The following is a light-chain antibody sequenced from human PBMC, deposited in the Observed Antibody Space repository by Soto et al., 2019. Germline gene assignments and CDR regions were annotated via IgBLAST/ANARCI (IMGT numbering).Light chain of an antibody. CDR3: QQYGSSPRT. V-gene: IGKV3-20*01. J-gene: IGKJ1*01. CDR2: GAS. CDR1: QSVSGSS. Sequence: EIVLTQSPGTLSLSPGERATLSCRASQSVSGSSLAWYQQRPGQAPRLLIYGASSRASGIPDRFSGSGSGTDFTLTISRLEPEDLAMYYCQQYGSSPRTFGQGTKVEIK.